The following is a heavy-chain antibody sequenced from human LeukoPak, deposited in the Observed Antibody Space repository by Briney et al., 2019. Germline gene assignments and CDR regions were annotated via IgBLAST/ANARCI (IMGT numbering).Heavy chain of an antibody. J-gene: IGHJ4*02. V-gene: IGHV1-2*02. CDR3: ARSFSLPGSSGWSDFDY. Sequence: GASVKVSCKASGYTFTGYYMHWVRQAPGQGLEWMGWINPNSGGTNHAQKFQGRVTMTRDTSISTAYMELSRLRSEDTAVYYCARSFSLPGSSGWSDFDYWGQGTLVTVSS. CDR1: GYTFTGYY. D-gene: IGHD6-19*01. CDR2: INPNSGGT.